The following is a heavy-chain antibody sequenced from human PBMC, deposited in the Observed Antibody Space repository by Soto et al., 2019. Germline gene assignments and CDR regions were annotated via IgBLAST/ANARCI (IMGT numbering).Heavy chain of an antibody. CDR1: GFSLGGYW. D-gene: IGHD3-22*01. J-gene: IGHJ3*01. V-gene: IGHV3-74*01. CDR3: ARDSDYDVGAFDF. Sequence: GGSLRLSCASSGFSLGGYWMHWVRQVPGKELVWVSRIKSDAFTIDYADSVKGRFTVSRDNANNMLYLQMNSLRADDTAVYYCARDSDYDVGAFDFWGQGTMVTVSS. CDR2: IKSDAFTI.